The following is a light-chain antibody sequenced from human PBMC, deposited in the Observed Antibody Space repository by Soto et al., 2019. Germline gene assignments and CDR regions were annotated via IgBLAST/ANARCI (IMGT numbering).Light chain of an antibody. Sequence: DIVMTQSPLSLPVTPGEPASISCRSSQSILHSSGYNYLDWYLQKPVQSPQLLLSWGSNRVSGVPDRFSGGGSGTNVTLKISRVEAEDVGLYYCMQALQTPLLTFGPGTKVDIK. CDR1: QSILHSSGYNY. CDR3: MQALQTPLLT. CDR2: WGS. V-gene: IGKV2-28*01. J-gene: IGKJ3*01.